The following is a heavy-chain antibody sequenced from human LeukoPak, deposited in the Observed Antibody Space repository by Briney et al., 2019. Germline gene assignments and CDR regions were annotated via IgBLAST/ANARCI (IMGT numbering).Heavy chain of an antibody. J-gene: IGHJ5*02. CDR1: GYTYTGYY. D-gene: IGHD1-26*01. CDR3: ARGARWGQYNWFDP. CDR2: INPNSGGT. V-gene: IGHV1-2*02. Sequence: ASVKVSCTASGYTYTGYYMHWVRQAPGQGLEWMGWINPNSGGTNYAQKFQGRVTMTRDTSISTAYMELSRLRSDDTAVYYCARGARWGQYNWFDPWGQGTLVTVSS.